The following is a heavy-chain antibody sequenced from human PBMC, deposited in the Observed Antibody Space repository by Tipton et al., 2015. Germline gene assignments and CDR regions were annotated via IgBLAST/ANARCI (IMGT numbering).Heavy chain of an antibody. J-gene: IGHJ2*01. Sequence: TLSLTCAVYGGSFDGGPFGDDFWSWIRQPPGKGLEWIGEINHSGGINYSPSLKSRVAISIDTSKNQFSLKLTSVTAADTALYYCARVRFLQYLEHWHFDLWGRGTLVTVSS. D-gene: IGHD3-3*01. CDR3: ARVRFLQYLEHWHFDL. V-gene: IGHV4-34*01. CDR2: INHSGGI. CDR1: GGSFDGGPFGDDF.